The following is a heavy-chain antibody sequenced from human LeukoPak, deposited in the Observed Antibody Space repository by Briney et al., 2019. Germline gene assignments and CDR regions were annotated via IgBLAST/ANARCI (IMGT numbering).Heavy chain of an antibody. CDR3: ARVRAAAIPYYFDY. V-gene: IGHV4-39*07. J-gene: IGHJ4*02. CDR2: IYYSGST. CDR1: GGSISSSSYY. Sequence: SETLSLTCTVSGGSISSSSYYWGWIRQPPGKGLEWIGSIYYSGSTYYNPSLKSRVTISVDTSKNQFSLKLSSVTAADTAAYYCARVRAAAIPYYFDYWGQGTLVTVSS. D-gene: IGHD6-13*01.